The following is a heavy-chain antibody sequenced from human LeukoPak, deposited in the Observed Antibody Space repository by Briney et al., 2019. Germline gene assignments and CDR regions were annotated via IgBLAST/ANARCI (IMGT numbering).Heavy chain of an antibody. Sequence: SSGEVACKASGGTFSSHAISWVRHAPGPGLECIGKSVTIFCIANYAQNVQGRVTITTGKSTSTPYMELSRLRSEETAVYHCARASGVPAAMDYHGMDVWGQGTTGTVSS. V-gene: IGHV1-69*04. D-gene: IGHD2-2*01. CDR3: ARASGVPAAMDYHGMDV. J-gene: IGHJ6*02. CDR1: GGTFSSHA. CDR2: SVTIFCIA.